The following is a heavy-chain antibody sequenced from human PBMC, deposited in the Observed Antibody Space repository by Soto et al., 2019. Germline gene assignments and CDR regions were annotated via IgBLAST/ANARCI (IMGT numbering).Heavy chain of an antibody. J-gene: IGHJ4*02. Sequence: SGPTLVNPTQTLTLTCTFSGFSLSTSGVGVGWIRQPPGKALEWLALIYWDDDKRYSPSLKSRLAITKDTSKNQVVLTMTNMDPVDTATYYCAHRPSYCSGGSCYSGFDYWGQGTLVTVS. V-gene: IGHV2-5*02. CDR3: AHRPSYCSGGSCYSGFDY. CDR1: GFSLSTSGVG. CDR2: IYWDDDK. D-gene: IGHD2-15*01.